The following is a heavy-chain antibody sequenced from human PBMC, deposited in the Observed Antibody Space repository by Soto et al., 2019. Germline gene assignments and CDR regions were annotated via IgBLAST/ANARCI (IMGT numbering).Heavy chain of an antibody. CDR1: GFSFNSYT. D-gene: IGHD2-15*01. J-gene: IGHJ6*02. CDR3: ARDCSGGSCYPGMDV. V-gene: IGHV3-21*01. CDR2: ISSSGYI. Sequence: EVQLVESGGGLVKPGGSLRLSCAASGFSFNSYTINWVRQAPGKRLEWLSSISSSGYIFSTDSVRCRFTISRDNAKNSVYLQINSLRAEDTAVYFCARDCSGGSCYPGMDVWGQGTTVTVSS.